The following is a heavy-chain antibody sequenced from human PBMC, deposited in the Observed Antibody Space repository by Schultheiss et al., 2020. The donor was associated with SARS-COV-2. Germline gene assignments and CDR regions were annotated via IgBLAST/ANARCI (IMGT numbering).Heavy chain of an antibody. Sequence: GGSLRLSCAASGFTFSDYYMSGVRQAPGKGLEWVGFIRKKASGGTTEETTSVKGRFTFSRDDSKSIAYLQMNSLKTEDTAVYYCTADYGDYAAFDIWGQGTXVTVSS. V-gene: IGHV3-22*01. CDR1: GFTFSDYY. J-gene: IGHJ3*02. CDR3: TADYGDYAAFDI. CDR2: IRKKASGGTT. D-gene: IGHD4-17*01.